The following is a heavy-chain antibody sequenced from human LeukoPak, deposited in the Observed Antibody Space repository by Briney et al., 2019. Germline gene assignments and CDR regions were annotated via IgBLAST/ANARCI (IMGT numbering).Heavy chain of an antibody. D-gene: IGHD5-18*01. V-gene: IGHV4-34*01. CDR1: GGSFTDYY. Sequence: PSETLSLTCAVYGGSFTDYYWTWIRQPPGEGLEWIGEINHSGSTNYNPSLKGRVTVSVDPSKNQFSLILSSVTAADTAVYYCARRDTTLVTSFDFWGQGNLVTVSS. J-gene: IGHJ4*02. CDR2: INHSGST. CDR3: ARRDTTLVTSFDF.